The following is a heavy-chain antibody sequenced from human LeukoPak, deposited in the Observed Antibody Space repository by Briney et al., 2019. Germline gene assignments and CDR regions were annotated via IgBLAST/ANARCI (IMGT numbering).Heavy chain of an antibody. Sequence: GGSLRLSCAASGFTFSSYAMHWVRQAPGKGLEWVAFIRYDGSNKYYADSVKGRFTISRDNSKNTLYLQMNSLRAEDTAVYYCAKVRSGSYYNSLDYWGQGTLVTVSS. CDR2: IRYDGSNK. V-gene: IGHV3-30*02. CDR1: GFTFSSYA. CDR3: AKVRSGSYYNSLDY. D-gene: IGHD3-10*01. J-gene: IGHJ4*02.